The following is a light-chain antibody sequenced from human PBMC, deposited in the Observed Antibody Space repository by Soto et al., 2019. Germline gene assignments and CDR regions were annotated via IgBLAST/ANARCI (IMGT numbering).Light chain of an antibody. J-gene: IGKJ1*01. CDR2: DAS. CDR1: QSISSW. Sequence: DIQMTQSPSTLSASVGDRVTITCRASQSISSWLAWYQQEPGKAPRLLIYDASILESGVPSRFSGSGSGTEFTLTISSQKPDDFATYYCQQYNSFSGTFGQGTKVEIK. V-gene: IGKV1-5*01. CDR3: QQYNSFSGT.